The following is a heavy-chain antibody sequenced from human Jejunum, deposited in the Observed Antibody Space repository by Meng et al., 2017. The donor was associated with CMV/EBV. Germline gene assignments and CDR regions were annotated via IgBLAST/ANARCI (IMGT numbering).Heavy chain of an antibody. Sequence: AFTFSSDWMTWVRQAPGKGLEWVATIKQDGSEKYYAESVKGRFTISRDNAKNSLFLQLNSLRAEDTAVYYCAGFDWDNGGFGLDVWGQGTTVTVSS. CDR1: AFTFSSDW. CDR2: IKQDGSEK. D-gene: IGHD3-9*01. J-gene: IGHJ6*02. V-gene: IGHV3-7*01. CDR3: AGFDWDNGGFGLDV.